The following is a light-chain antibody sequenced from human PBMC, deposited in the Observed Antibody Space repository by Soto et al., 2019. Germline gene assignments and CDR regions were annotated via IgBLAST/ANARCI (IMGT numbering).Light chain of an antibody. V-gene: IGKV1-9*01. CDR2: ATS. CDR3: QQLKGYPLT. J-gene: IGKJ4*01. Sequence: DIPLTQSPSFLSASVGDRVTITCRASQGISNHLAWYQQKPGKAPNFLIYATSTLQSGVPSRISGSGSGTEFTLTISSLQPEDFATYYCQQLKGYPLTFGGGTMVEIK. CDR1: QGISNH.